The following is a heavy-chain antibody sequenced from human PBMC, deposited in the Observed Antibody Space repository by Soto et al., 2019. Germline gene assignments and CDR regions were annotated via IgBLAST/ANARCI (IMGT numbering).Heavy chain of an antibody. D-gene: IGHD1-26*01. CDR3: ARPTTSGAYYACDS. CDR2: ITSSSDII. J-gene: IGHJ5*01. V-gene: IGHV3-48*02. CDR1: RFTFSSYA. Sequence: PGGSLRLSCAASRFTFSSYAMKWVRQTPGKGLEWVSFITSSSDIIYYGDSVKGRFTISRDNAKSSLYLQMNSLRDEDTAVYYCARPTTSGAYYACDSWGQGTLVTVSS.